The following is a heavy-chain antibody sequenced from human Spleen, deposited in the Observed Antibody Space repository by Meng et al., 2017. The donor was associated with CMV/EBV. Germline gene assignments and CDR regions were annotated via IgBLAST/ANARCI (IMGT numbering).Heavy chain of an antibody. D-gene: IGHD1-1*01. J-gene: IGHJ4*02. CDR1: GFTFSSYA. CDR2: IFSSGST. V-gene: IGHV3-66*01. Sequence: GESLKISCAASGFTFSSYAMSWVRQAPGEGLEWVSVIFSSGSTYYADSVKGRFTISRDNSKNTLYLQMNSLRGEDTAVYYCASTTGYWGQGTLVTVSS. CDR3: ASTTGY.